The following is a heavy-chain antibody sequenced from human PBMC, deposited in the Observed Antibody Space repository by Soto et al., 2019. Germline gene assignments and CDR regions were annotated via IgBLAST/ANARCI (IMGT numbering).Heavy chain of an antibody. CDR1: GFTFSSYS. J-gene: IGHJ5*02. D-gene: IGHD6-19*01. V-gene: IGHV3-48*02. CDR3: ARDVFPGIPVAGTWFCP. Sequence: GGSLRLSCAASGFTFSSYSMNWVRQAPGEGLEWISYISTTSSRIYYADSVRGRFTISRDDAKNSLYLQLNSLRDEDTAVYYCARDVFPGIPVAGTWFCPWGQGILVTVSS. CDR2: ISTTSSRI.